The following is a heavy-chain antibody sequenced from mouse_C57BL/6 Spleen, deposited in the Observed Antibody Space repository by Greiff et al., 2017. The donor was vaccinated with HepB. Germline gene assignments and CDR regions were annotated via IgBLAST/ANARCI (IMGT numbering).Heavy chain of an antibody. V-gene: IGHV1-55*01. CDR2: IYPGSGST. D-gene: IGHD2-4*01. CDR1: GYTFTSYW. Sequence: VQLQQPGAELVKPGASVKMSCKASGYTFTSYWMTWVKQRPGQGLEWIGDIYPGSGSTNYNEKFKSKATLTVDTSSSTAYMQLSSLTSEDSAVYYCARSYYDYDEGTSYAMDYWGQGTSVTVSS. J-gene: IGHJ4*01. CDR3: ARSYYDYDEGTSYAMDY.